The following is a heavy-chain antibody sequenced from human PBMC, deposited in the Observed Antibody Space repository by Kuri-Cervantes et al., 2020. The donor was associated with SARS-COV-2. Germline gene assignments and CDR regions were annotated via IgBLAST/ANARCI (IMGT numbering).Heavy chain of an antibody. D-gene: IGHD6-19*01. V-gene: IGHV1-18*01. CDR3: ARALIAVAGKNYYGMDV. CDR2: ISAYNGNT. J-gene: IGHJ6*02. CDR1: GYTFTSYG. Sequence: ASVKVSCKASGYTFTSYGISWVRQAPGQGLEWMGWISAYNGNTNYAQKLQGRVTMTTDTSTSTAYMELRSLRSDDTAVYYCARALIAVAGKNYYGMDVWGQGTTVTVSS.